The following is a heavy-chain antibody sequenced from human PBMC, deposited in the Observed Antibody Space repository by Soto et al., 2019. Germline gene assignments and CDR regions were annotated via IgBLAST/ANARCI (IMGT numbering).Heavy chain of an antibody. CDR3: SRLNDYVEYFQH. Sequence: QLQLQESGPGLVKPSETLSLSCSVSGGSIRSSPYYWGWIRQPPGKGLEYIGSIFHSGSTYYNPSLQNRVTISVDTSKNKFSLQLNSVTPADTAVYYCSRLNDYVEYFQHWGQGALVTVSS. CDR1: GGSIRSSPYY. D-gene: IGHD4-17*01. V-gene: IGHV4-39*01. CDR2: IFHSGST. J-gene: IGHJ1*01.